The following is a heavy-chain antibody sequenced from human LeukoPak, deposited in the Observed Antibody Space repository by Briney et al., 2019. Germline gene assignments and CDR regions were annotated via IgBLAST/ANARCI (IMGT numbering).Heavy chain of an antibody. CDR2: IYWNGDSI. V-gene: IGHV3-20*04. CDR3: AELGITMIGGV. Sequence: GGSLRLSCAASGFTFDDYGMSWVRQAPGKGLEWVSGIYWNGDSIGYADSVKGRFTISRDNAKNSLYLQMNSLRAEDTAVYYCAELGITMIGGVWGKGTTVTISS. J-gene: IGHJ6*04. CDR1: GFTFDDYG. D-gene: IGHD3-10*02.